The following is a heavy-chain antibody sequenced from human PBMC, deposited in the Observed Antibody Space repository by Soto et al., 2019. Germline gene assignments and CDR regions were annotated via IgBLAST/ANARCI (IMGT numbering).Heavy chain of an antibody. Sequence: EVQLVESGGGLVQPGGSLRLSCAASGFTFSDYWMHWVRQAPGKGLVWVSRINSDGSSTFYADSVKGRFTISRDNAKNTLYLQMNSLRAEDTAVYYCASSLLTPFDYWGQGTLVTVYS. CDR2: INSDGSST. D-gene: IGHD7-27*01. V-gene: IGHV3-74*01. CDR1: GFTFSDYW. CDR3: ASSLLTPFDY. J-gene: IGHJ4*02.